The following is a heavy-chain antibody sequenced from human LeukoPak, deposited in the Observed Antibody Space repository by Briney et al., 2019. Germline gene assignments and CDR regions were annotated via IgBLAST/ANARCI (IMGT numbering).Heavy chain of an antibody. D-gene: IGHD3-3*02. CDR2: INHSGST. V-gene: IGHV4-34*01. Sequence: SETLSLTCAVSGGSFSGYYWSWIRQRPGKGLEWIGEINHSGSTNYNPSLKSRVTISVDTSKNQFSLKLSSVTAADTAVYYCARGSHFWSGYRTYYFDYWGQGTLVTVSS. CDR1: GGSFSGYY. J-gene: IGHJ4*02. CDR3: ARGSHFWSGYRTYYFDY.